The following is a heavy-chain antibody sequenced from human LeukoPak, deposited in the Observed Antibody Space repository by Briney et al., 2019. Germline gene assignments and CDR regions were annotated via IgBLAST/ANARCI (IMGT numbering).Heavy chain of an antibody. CDR1: GGSISSYY. V-gene: IGHV4-59*01. CDR3: ASGGGSDFRYYGMDV. Sequence: PSETLSLTCTVSGGSISSYYWSWIRQPPGKGLEWIGYIYYSGSTNYNPSLKSRVTISVDTSKNRFSLKLSSVTAADTAVYYCASGGGSDFRYYGMDVWGQGTTVTVSS. J-gene: IGHJ6*02. CDR2: IYYSGST. D-gene: IGHD2-15*01.